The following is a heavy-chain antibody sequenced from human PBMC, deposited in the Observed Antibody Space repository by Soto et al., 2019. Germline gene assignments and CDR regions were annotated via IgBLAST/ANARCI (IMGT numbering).Heavy chain of an antibody. CDR2: IYWDDDK. V-gene: IGHV2-5*02. Sequence: SGPTLVNPTQTLTLTCTFSGFSLSTSGVGVGWIRQPPGKALEWLALIYWDDDKRYSPSLRDRLTISKDTSKNHVVLTMTNMDPVDTATYYWAHASRYYGGKAFDYWGQGTLVTVSS. CDR1: GFSLSTSGVG. CDR3: AHASRYYGGKAFDY. D-gene: IGHD4-17*01. J-gene: IGHJ4*02.